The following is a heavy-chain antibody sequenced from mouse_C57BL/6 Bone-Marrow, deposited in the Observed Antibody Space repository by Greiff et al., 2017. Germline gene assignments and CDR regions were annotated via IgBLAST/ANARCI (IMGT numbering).Heavy chain of an antibody. Sequence: EVQRVESGGGLVQPKGSLKLSCAASGFSFNTYAMNWVRQAPGKGLEWVARIRSKSNNYATYYAESVKDRFTISRDDSESMLYLQMNNLKTEDTAMYYCIRQHYDYSLFAYWGTGTLVTVSA. CDR1: GFSFNTYA. CDR3: IRQHYDYSLFAY. J-gene: IGHJ3*01. D-gene: IGHD2-4*01. CDR2: IRSKSNNYAT. V-gene: IGHV10-1*01.